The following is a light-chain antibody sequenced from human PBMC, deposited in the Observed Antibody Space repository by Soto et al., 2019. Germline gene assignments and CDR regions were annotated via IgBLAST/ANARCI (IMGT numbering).Light chain of an antibody. V-gene: IGKV3D-20*02. CDR1: QSVRSNF. CDR2: GAS. J-gene: IGKJ5*01. Sequence: EIVLTQSPGTLSLSPGERATLSCRASQSVRSNFLAWYQQKPGQAPRLLIYGASTRATGIPARFSGSGSGTEFTLSISSLQSEDFAVYYCQQRSNWPLITFGQGTRLEIK. CDR3: QQRSNWPLIT.